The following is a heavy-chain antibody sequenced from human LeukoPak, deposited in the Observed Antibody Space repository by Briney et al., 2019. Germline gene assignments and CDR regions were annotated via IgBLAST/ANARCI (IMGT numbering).Heavy chain of an antibody. CDR3: ARLTKGIAVAGTYYGMDV. V-gene: IGHV5-51*01. Sequence: GESLKISCKGSGYSFTSYWIGWVRQMPGKGLKWMGIIYPGDSDTRYSPSFQGQVTISADKSISTAYLQWSSLKASDAAMYYCARLTKGIAVAGTYYGMDVWGQGTTVTVSS. CDR2: IYPGDSDT. J-gene: IGHJ6*02. D-gene: IGHD6-19*01. CDR1: GYSFTSYW.